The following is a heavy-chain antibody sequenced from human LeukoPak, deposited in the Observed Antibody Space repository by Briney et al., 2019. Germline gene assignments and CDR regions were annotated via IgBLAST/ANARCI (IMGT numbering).Heavy chain of an antibody. V-gene: IGHV4-34*01. Sequence: SETLSLTCAVYGGSFSGSYWSWIRQPPGKGLEWIGEINHSGSTNYNPSLKSRVTISVDTSKNQFTLKLSSVTAADTAVYYCARHVKYGSGSYYKRLHYFDYWGQGTLVTVSS. CDR1: GGSFSGSY. J-gene: IGHJ4*02. D-gene: IGHD3-10*01. CDR2: INHSGST. CDR3: ARHVKYGSGSYYKRLHYFDY.